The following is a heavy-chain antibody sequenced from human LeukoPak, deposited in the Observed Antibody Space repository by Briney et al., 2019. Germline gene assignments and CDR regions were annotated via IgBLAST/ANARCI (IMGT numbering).Heavy chain of an antibody. CDR3: ARIGYDILTGYYSPYYYYYMDV. V-gene: IGHV4-34*01. J-gene: IGHJ6*03. CDR1: GGSFSGYY. Sequence: PSETLSLTCAVYGGSFSGYYWSWIRQPPGKGLEWIGEINHSGSTNYNPSLKSRVTISVDTSKNQFSLRLSSVTAADTAVYYCARIGYDILTGYYSPYYYYYMDVWGKGTTVTISS. D-gene: IGHD3-9*01. CDR2: INHSGST.